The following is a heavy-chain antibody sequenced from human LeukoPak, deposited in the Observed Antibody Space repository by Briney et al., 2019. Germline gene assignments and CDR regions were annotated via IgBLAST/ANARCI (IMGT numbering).Heavy chain of an antibody. CDR3: ARGTLYYSDGSGYHPPFEY. CDR2: INPNSGAT. V-gene: IGHV1-2*02. J-gene: IGHJ4*02. Sequence: GASVKASCKASGYTFSGHYLHWVRQAPAQGLEWMGWINPNSGATKYAQRFQGRVTMTRDTSISTAYMDVTSLRSDDTAVYYCARGTLYYSDGSGYHPPFEYWGQGTLVTVSS. D-gene: IGHD3-22*01. CDR1: GYTFSGHY.